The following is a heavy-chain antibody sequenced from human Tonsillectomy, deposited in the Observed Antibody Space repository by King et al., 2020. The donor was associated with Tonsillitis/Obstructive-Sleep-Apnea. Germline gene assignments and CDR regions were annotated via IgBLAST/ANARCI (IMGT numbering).Heavy chain of an antibody. Sequence: VQLVEYGGGLVKPGGSLRLSCAASGFTFSDVWMNWVRQAPGKGLEWVGRIKNKRDGGTTDYAAPVKGRFTISRDDSKNTVYLQMNSLQTEDRAVYYCTRSRHGSGSPRGYFYYGMDVWGQGTTVTVSS. CDR1: GFTFSDVW. CDR2: IKNKRDGGTT. J-gene: IGHJ6*02. V-gene: IGHV3-15*07. CDR3: TRSRHGSGSPRGYFYYGMDV. D-gene: IGHD3-10*01.